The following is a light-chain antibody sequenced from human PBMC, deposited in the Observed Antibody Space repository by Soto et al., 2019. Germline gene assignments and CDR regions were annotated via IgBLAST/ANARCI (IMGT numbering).Light chain of an antibody. CDR2: EVS. J-gene: IGLJ3*02. Sequence: QSALTQPASVSGSPGQSITISCTGTSSDVGAYDYVSWYQQHPGKAPKFILYEVSNRPSGLSNRFSGSKSGNTASLTISGLQAEDEADYYCSSYTTSNTWLFGGGTQLTVL. V-gene: IGLV2-14*01. CDR1: SSDVGAYDY. CDR3: SSYTTSNTWL.